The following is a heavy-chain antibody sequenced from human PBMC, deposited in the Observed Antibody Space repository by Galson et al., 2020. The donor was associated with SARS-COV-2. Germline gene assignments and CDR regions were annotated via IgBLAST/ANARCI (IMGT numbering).Heavy chain of an antibody. J-gene: IGHJ3*02. CDR3: ARDLEELGAFDI. V-gene: IGHV3-66*02. D-gene: IGHD1-7*01. CDR1: GFTVSSNY. Sequence: GESLKISCAASGFTVSSNYMSWVRQAPGKGLEWVSVIYSGGSTYYADSVKGRFTISRDNSKNTLYLQMNSLRAEDTAVYYCARDLEELGAFDIWGQGTMVTVSS. CDR2: IYSGGST.